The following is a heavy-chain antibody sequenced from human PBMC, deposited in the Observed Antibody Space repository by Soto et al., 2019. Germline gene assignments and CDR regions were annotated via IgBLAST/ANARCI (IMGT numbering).Heavy chain of an antibody. D-gene: IGHD3-22*01. CDR3: AINYDSRGYEDLDY. J-gene: IGHJ4*01. V-gene: IGHV1-18*01. Sequence: QIHLVQSGPEVKEPGASVKVSCKASGYTFSDRGISWVRQAPGQGLEWMGWVSTYSDITNYAQKFQGRVSMTTDTSTNTAYMELRSLRSDDTAVYYCAINYDSRGYEDLDYWGHGSLVTVPS. CDR2: VSTYSDIT. CDR1: GYTFSDRG.